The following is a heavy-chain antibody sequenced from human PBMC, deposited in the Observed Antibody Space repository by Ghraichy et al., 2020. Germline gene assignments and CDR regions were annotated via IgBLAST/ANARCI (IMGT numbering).Heavy chain of an antibody. V-gene: IGHV4-34*01. J-gene: IGHJ3*02. CDR1: GGSFSGYY. CDR2: INHSGST. D-gene: IGHD7-27*01. Sequence: SQTLSLTCAVYGGSFSGYYWSWIRQPPGKGLEWIGEINHSGSTNYNPSLKSRVTISVDTSKNQFSLKLSSVTAADTAVYYCARAQNLWGSVEAFDIWGQGTMVTVSS. CDR3: ARAQNLWGSVEAFDI.